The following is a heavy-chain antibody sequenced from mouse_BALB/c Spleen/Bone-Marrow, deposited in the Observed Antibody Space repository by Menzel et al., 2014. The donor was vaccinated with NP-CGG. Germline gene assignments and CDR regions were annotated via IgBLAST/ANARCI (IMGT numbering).Heavy chain of an antibody. CDR3: ARRATTVVATDY. J-gene: IGHJ2*01. V-gene: IGHV1S81*02. CDR1: GYTFTSYW. D-gene: IGHD1-1*01. Sequence: QVQLQQSGAELVKPGASVKLSCKASGYTFTSYWMHWGKQRPGKGLEGIGEINPSNGRTNYNEKFKSKATLTVDKSSSTAYMQLSSLTSEDSAVYYCARRATTVVATDYWGQGTTLTVSS. CDR2: INPSNGRT.